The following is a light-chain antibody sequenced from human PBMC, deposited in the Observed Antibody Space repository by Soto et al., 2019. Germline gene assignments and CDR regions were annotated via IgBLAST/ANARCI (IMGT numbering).Light chain of an antibody. V-gene: IGKV3-20*01. Sequence: EIVLTQSPGTLSLAPGERVTLSCRASQSVSSNYLAWYQQNPGQAPRLLIYGASSRATGIPDRFSGSGSGTDFTLTISRLDPEDFAVYYCQQYGSSRWTFGQGTKVEIK. CDR2: GAS. J-gene: IGKJ1*01. CDR1: QSVSSNY. CDR3: QQYGSSRWT.